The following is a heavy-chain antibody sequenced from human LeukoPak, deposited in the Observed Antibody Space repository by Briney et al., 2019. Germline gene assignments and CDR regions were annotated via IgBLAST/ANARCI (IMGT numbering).Heavy chain of an antibody. V-gene: IGHV1-2*06. CDR3: ARGYDYGDYYFDY. CDR2: INPNSSGT. CDR1: GYTFTGYY. J-gene: IGHJ4*02. Sequence: ASVKVSCKASGYTFTGYYMHWVRQAPGQGLEWMGRINPNSSGTNYAQKFQGRVTMTRDTSISTAYMELSRLRSDDTAVYYCARGYDYGDYYFDYWGQGTLVTVSS. D-gene: IGHD4-17*01.